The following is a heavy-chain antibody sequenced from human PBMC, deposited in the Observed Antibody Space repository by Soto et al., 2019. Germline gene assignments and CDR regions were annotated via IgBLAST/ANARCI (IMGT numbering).Heavy chain of an antibody. Sequence: GESLKVSCKTSGYNFAGYWIGWVRQMPGKGLEWLGIIFPGDSDTKYSPSFQGQVIISADKSIRTAYLQWSSLKASDTAIYYCARQSGMDVWGQGTTVTVSS. D-gene: IGHD5-12*01. CDR1: GYNFAGYW. CDR3: ARQSGMDV. J-gene: IGHJ6*02. V-gene: IGHV5-51*01. CDR2: IFPGDSDT.